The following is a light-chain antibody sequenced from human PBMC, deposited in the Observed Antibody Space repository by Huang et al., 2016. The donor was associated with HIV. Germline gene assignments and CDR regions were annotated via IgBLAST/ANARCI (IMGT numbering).Light chain of an antibody. J-gene: IGKJ2*01. CDR3: QQYDSWPPYI. Sequence: EIVMTQSPATLSVSPGESATLSCRVSQNVDRKLAWYQHKPGQAPRLLISGASSRATDVPARFSGSGSGTEFTLTISNLQSEDFAVYYCQQYDSWPPYIFGQGTKVEIK. CDR2: GAS. V-gene: IGKV3-15*01. CDR1: QNVDRK.